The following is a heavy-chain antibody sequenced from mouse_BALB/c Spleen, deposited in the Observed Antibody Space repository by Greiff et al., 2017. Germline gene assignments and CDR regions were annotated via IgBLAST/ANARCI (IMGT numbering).Heavy chain of an antibody. CDR3: ARWEGYYAMDY. J-gene: IGHJ4*01. V-gene: IGHV1-77*01. D-gene: IGHD4-1*01. CDR1: GYTFTDYY. Sequence: QVQLQQSGAELARPGASVKLSCKASGYTFTDYYINWVKQRTGQGLEWIGEIYPGSGNTYYNEKFKGKATLTADKSSSTAYMQLSSLTSEDSAVYVCARWEGYYAMDYWGQGTSVTVSS. CDR2: IYPGSGNT.